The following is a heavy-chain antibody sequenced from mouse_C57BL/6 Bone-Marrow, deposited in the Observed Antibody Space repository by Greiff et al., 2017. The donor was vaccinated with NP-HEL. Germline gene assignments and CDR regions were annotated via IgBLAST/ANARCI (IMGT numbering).Heavy chain of an antibody. CDR1: GYTFTSYW. CDR2: IHPNSGST. Sequence: QVHVKQPGAELVKPGASVKLSCKASGYTFTSYWMHWVKQRPGQGLEWIGMIHPNSGSTNYNEKFKSKATLTVDKSSSTAYMQLSSLTSEDSAVYYCARSEWLLRRYFDVWGTGTTVTVSS. CDR3: ARSEWLLRRYFDV. D-gene: IGHD2-3*01. V-gene: IGHV1-64*01. J-gene: IGHJ1*03.